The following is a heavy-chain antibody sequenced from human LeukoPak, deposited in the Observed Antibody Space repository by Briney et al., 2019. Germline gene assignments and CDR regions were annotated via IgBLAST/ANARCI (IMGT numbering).Heavy chain of an antibody. CDR1: GYTFTSYG. D-gene: IGHD3-3*01. Sequence: GASVKVSCKASGYTFTSYGISWVRQAPGQGLEWMGWISAYNGNTNNAQKLQGRVTMTTDTSTSTAYMELRSLRSDDTAVYYCARSPKIRDYDFWSGYYIDYWGQGTLVTVSS. CDR2: ISAYNGNT. CDR3: ARSPKIRDYDFWSGYYIDY. J-gene: IGHJ4*02. V-gene: IGHV1-18*01.